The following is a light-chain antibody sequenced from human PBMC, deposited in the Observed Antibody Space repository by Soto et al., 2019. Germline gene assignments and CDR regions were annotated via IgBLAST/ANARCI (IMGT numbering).Light chain of an antibody. CDR1: RSNIESNT. Sequence: QSVLTQPPSTSGTPGQKVTISCSGSRSNIESNTVTWYQQLPGTAPKLLIYSNNQRPSGVPDRFSGSKSGTSASLAISGLQSEDAADYYCAAWDDSLNGSYVFGTGTKVTVL. J-gene: IGLJ1*01. V-gene: IGLV1-44*01. CDR3: AAWDDSLNGSYV. CDR2: SNN.